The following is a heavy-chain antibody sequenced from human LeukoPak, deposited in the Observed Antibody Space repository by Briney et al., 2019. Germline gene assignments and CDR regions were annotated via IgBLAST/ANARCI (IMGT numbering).Heavy chain of an antibody. CDR1: GYTFTSYA. D-gene: IGHD3-9*01. CDR3: ARGDWHWYFDL. V-gene: IGHV1-3*01. Sequence: ASVKVSCKTSGYTFTSYAVHWVRQAPGQGLEWMGCINGGSGHARCSERFQDRVTITRHTSTNTAYLDLRSLRSQDTAVYYCARGDWHWYFDLWGRGTLVTVSS. CDR2: INGGSGHA. J-gene: IGHJ2*01.